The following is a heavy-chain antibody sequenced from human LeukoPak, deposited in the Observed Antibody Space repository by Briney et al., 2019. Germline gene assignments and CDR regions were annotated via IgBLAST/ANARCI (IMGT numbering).Heavy chain of an antibody. Sequence: PSETLSLTCAVFGGSFTDYYWSWIHQPPGKGLEWIGEITHRGSTNYKSSLKSRVTISVDTSKNQFSLKLTSVTAADTANYCSRRGQWLGRWFDPWGQGTLVTVSS. CDR3: SRRGQWLGRWFDP. D-gene: IGHD6-19*01. CDR2: ITHRGST. J-gene: IGHJ5*02. V-gene: IGHV4-34*01. CDR1: GGSFTDYY.